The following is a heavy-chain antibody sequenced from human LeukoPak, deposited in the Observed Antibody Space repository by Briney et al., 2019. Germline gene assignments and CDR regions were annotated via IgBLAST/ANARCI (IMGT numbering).Heavy chain of an antibody. CDR3: ARAFYPPDFGFGRAPYYFDK. V-gene: IGHV4-4*02. J-gene: IGHJ4*02. D-gene: IGHD3-16*01. Sequence: GSLRLSCAASGFTLSNYAMTWVRQTPGKGLEWIGEIYHRGNTHYNPSLKSRVTMSVDTSTNQFSLRVNSVTAADTAVYYCARAFYPPDFGFGRAPYYFDKWGRGTLVTVSS. CDR1: GFTLSNYAM. CDR2: IYHRGNT.